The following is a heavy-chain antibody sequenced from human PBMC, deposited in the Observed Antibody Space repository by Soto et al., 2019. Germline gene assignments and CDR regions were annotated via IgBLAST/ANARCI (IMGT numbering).Heavy chain of an antibody. Sequence: SQTLSLTRAISGDSVSSNSAAWNWIRQSPSRGLEWLGRTYYRSKWYNDYAVSVKSRITINPDTSKNQFSLQLNSVTPEDTAVYYCAREVSAAAVYYYYYGMDVWGQGTTVTVSS. J-gene: IGHJ6*02. CDR1: GDSVSSNSAA. V-gene: IGHV6-1*01. CDR2: TYYRSKWYN. D-gene: IGHD6-13*01. CDR3: AREVSAAAVYYYYYGMDV.